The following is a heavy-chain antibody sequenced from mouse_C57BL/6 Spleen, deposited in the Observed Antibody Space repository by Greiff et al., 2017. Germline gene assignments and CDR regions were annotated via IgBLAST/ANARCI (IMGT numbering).Heavy chain of an antibody. V-gene: IGHV1-80*01. CDR2: IYPGDGDT. CDR3: ARESTRAMDY. CDR1: GYAFSSYW. Sequence: VQLQQSGAELVKPGASVKISCKASGYAFSSYWMNWVKQRPGKGLEWIGQIYPGDGDTNYNGTFKGKATLTADKSSSTAYMQLSSLTSEDAAVYFCARESTRAMDYWGQGTSVTVSS. J-gene: IGHJ4*01. D-gene: IGHD1-1*01.